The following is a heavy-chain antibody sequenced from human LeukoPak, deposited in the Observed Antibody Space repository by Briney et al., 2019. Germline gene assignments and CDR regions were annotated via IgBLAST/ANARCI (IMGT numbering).Heavy chain of an antibody. D-gene: IGHD3-22*01. J-gene: IGHJ4*02. CDR3: AKVHDSSGAAQN. CDR1: GGSFSGYY. Sequence: ETLSLTCAVYGGSFSGYYWSWVRQAPGEGLEWVSAISGSGGSTYYADSVKGRFTISRDNSKNTLYLQMNSLRAEDTAVYYCAKVHDSSGAAQNWGQGTLVTVSS. V-gene: IGHV3-23*01. CDR2: ISGSGGST.